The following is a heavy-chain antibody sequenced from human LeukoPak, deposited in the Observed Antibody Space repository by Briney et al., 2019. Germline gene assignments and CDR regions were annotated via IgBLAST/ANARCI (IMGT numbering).Heavy chain of an antibody. CDR1: GGSISSDY. V-gene: IGHV4-59*12. J-gene: IGHJ4*02. D-gene: IGHD3-16*01. CDR2: IHYSGST. CDR3: ARRFHGFNDY. Sequence: SETLSLTCTVSGGSISSDYWSWIRQPPGKGLEWIGYIHYSGSTNYNPSLKSRVTISVDTSKNQFSLKLSSVTAADTAVYYCARRFHGFNDYWGQGTLVTVSS.